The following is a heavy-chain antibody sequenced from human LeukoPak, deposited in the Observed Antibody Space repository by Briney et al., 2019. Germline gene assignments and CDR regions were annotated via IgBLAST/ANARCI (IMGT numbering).Heavy chain of an antibody. V-gene: IGHV3-30*02. CDR3: AKGYGDYVADAFDI. Sequence: GGSLRLSCAASGFTFSSYGMHWVRQAPGKGLEWVAVIWYDGSNKYYADSVKGRFTISRDNSKNTLYLQMNSLRAEDTAVYYCAKGYGDYVADAFDIWGQGTMVTVSS. J-gene: IGHJ3*02. CDR1: GFTFSSYG. D-gene: IGHD4-17*01. CDR2: IWYDGSNK.